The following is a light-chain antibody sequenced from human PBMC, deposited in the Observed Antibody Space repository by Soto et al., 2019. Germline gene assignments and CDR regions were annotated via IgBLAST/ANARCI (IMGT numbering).Light chain of an antibody. J-gene: IGKJ1*01. V-gene: IGKV1-5*03. Sequence: DIQMTQSPSTLSASVGDRVTITCRASQSSSSWLDWYQQKPGKAPKLLIYKASPLKRLGPSMFSGSGAVTEFTLTSSSLQPDDFATYYCPHYNSDSEAFGQGTKVEIK. CDR2: KAS. CDR1: QSSSSW. CDR3: PHYNSDSEA.